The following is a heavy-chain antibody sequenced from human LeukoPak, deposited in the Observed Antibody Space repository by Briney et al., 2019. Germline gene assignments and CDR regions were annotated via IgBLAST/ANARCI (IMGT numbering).Heavy chain of an antibody. Sequence: GGSLRLSCAASGFTFSSYGMHWVRQAPGKGLEWVAVIWYDGSNKYYADSVKGRFTISRDNSKNTLYLQMNSLRAEDTAVYYCAKDGDTYYYDSSGYYHFDYWGQGTLVTVSS. CDR3: AKDGDTYYYDSSGYYHFDY. D-gene: IGHD3-22*01. CDR1: GFTFSSYG. J-gene: IGHJ4*02. CDR2: IWYDGSNK. V-gene: IGHV3-33*06.